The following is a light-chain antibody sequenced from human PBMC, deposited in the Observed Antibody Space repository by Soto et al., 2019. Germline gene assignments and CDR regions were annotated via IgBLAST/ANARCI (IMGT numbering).Light chain of an antibody. V-gene: IGKV3-20*01. Sequence: EIVLTQSPGTLSLSPGERATLSCRASQSVSSSYLAWYQQKPGQAPRLLIYGASSRATGIPDRFSGSGSGTVFTLTISRLEPEDFAVYYCQQYGSSPTFGRGTKVEIK. J-gene: IGKJ1*01. CDR2: GAS. CDR1: QSVSSSY. CDR3: QQYGSSPT.